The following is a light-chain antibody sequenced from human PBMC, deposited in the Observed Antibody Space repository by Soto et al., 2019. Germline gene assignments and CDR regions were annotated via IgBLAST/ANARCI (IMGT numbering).Light chain of an antibody. CDR2: GAS. CDR3: HQYVIFSWT. CDR1: QSISSSY. V-gene: IGKV3-20*01. Sequence: RHSVGTVSRYSDERATXSCRASQSISSSYLAWYQQKPGHAPRLLIYGASIRATGIPDRFSGSGSGTEFTLTISRLEPEDFAVYYCHQYVIFSWTFSQGTEVDI. J-gene: IGKJ1*01.